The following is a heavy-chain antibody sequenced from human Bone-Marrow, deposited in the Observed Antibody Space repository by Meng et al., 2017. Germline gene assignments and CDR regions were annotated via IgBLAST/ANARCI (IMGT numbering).Heavy chain of an antibody. CDR3: GRDQGRQLINH. Sequence: QVQLQESGPGLVKPSGTLSLTCTVSGDSISSDIWWSWVRQPPGKGLEWIGEVYHRGDTNYNPSLKSRVVISVDRSKNQFSPNLSSVTAADTAVYYCGRDQGRQLINHWGQGTLVTVSS. CDR1: GDSISSDIW. CDR2: VYHRGDT. J-gene: IGHJ4*02. D-gene: IGHD1-1*01. V-gene: IGHV4-4*02.